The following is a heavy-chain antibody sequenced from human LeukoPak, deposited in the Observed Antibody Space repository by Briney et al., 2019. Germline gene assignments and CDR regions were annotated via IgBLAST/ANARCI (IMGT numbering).Heavy chain of an antibody. Sequence: GGSLRLSCTTSGFIFSDYYMSWIRQAPGKGLEWVSAISGSGGSTYYADSVKSRFTISRDNSKNTLYLQMNSLRAEDTAVYYCAHSLYYYDSSGSDYWGQGTLVTVSS. V-gene: IGHV3-23*01. CDR1: GFIFSDYY. CDR2: ISGSGGST. J-gene: IGHJ4*02. D-gene: IGHD3-22*01. CDR3: AHSLYYYDSSGSDY.